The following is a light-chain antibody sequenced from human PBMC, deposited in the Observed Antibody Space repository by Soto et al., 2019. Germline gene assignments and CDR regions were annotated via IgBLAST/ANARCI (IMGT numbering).Light chain of an antibody. Sequence: QSALTQPPSVSGSPGQSVTISCTGTSSDVGSYNRVSWYQQPPGTAPKLMIYEVSNRPSGVPDRFSGSKSGNTASLTISGLQAEDEADYYCSSYTSSCTYVFGTGTKFTVL. J-gene: IGLJ1*01. CDR1: SSDVGSYNR. V-gene: IGLV2-18*02. CDR3: SSYTSSCTYV. CDR2: EVS.